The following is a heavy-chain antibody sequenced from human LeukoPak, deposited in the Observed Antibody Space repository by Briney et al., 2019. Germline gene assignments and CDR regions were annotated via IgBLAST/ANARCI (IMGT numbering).Heavy chain of an antibody. Sequence: ASVKVSCNTSGYSFTNYHMHWVRLAPGQGLEWMGHIYPNTGGTSYAQRFQGRVTMTSETSVSTVYMELSSLISDDTAAYYCARENWYYDYWGQGTLVTVSS. J-gene: IGHJ4*02. D-gene: IGHD1-7*01. CDR1: GYSFTNYH. CDR3: ARENWYYDY. CDR2: IYPNTGGT. V-gene: IGHV1-2*06.